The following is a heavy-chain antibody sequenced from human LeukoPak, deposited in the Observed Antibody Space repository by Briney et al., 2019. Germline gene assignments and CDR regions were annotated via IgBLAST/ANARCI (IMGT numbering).Heavy chain of an antibody. Sequence: SETLSLTCTVSGGSISSYYWSWIRQPAGKGQEWIGRIYTSGGTNYNPSLKSRVTMSVDTSKNQFSLKLSSVTAADTAVYYCAREINWFDPWGQGTLVTVSS. J-gene: IGHJ5*02. CDR2: IYTSGGT. V-gene: IGHV4-4*07. CDR1: GGSISSYY. CDR3: AREINWFDP.